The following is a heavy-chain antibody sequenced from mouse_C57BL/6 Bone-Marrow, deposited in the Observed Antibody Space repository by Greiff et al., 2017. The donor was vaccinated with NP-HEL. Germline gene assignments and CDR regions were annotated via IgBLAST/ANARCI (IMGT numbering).Heavy chain of an antibody. Sequence: QVQLQQSGPELVKPGASVKISCKASGYAFSSSWMNWVKQRPGRGLEWIGRIYPGDGDTNYNGKFKGKATLTADKSSSTAYMQLSSLTSEDSAVYFCARKGLGRPFDYWGQGTTLTVSS. D-gene: IGHD4-1*01. V-gene: IGHV1-82*01. CDR3: ARKGLGRPFDY. J-gene: IGHJ2*01. CDR2: IYPGDGDT. CDR1: GYAFSSSW.